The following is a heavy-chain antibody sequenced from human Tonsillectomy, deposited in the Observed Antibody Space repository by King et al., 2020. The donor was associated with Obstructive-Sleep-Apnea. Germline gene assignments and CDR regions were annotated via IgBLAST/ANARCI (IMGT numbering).Heavy chain of an antibody. CDR2: IWYDGSYK. CDR1: GFTFSSYV. CDR3: ATGIAVAAFDY. V-gene: IGHV3-33*01. D-gene: IGHD6-19*01. J-gene: IGHJ4*02. Sequence: VQLVESGGGVVQPVRSLRLSCAASGFTFSSYVMHWFRQAPGKGLEWVAVIWYDGSYKYYADSVKGRFTISRDNSKNTLYLQMNSLRAEDTAVYYCATGIAVAAFDYWGQGTLVTVSS.